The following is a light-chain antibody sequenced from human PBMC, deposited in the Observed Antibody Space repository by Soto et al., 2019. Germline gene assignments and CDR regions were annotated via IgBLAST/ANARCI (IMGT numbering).Light chain of an antibody. CDR1: SSDVGGYKF. J-gene: IGLJ1*01. CDR2: EVS. V-gene: IGLV2-8*01. Sequence: QSALTQPASVSGSPGQSITISCTGTSSDVGGYKFVSWYQQYPGKAPKLMIYEVSKRPSGVPDRFSGSKSGNTASLTVSGLQAEDEADYYCSSYAGSNNLYVFGTGTKLTVL. CDR3: SSYAGSNNLYV.